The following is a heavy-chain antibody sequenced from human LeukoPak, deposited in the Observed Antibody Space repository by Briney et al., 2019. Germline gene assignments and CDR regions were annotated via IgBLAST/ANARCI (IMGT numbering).Heavy chain of an antibody. D-gene: IGHD2-2*01. J-gene: IGHJ4*02. CDR3: AADGSDYCSSTSCRPTAAAG. CDR2: IVVGSGNT. V-gene: IGHV1-58*01. CDR1: GFTFTSSA. Sequence: ASVKVSCKASGFTFTSSAVQWVRQARGQRLEWIGWIVVGSGNTNYAQKFQERVTITRDMSTSTAYMELSSLRSEDTAVYYCAADGSDYCSSTSCRPTAAAGGGQGTLVTVSS.